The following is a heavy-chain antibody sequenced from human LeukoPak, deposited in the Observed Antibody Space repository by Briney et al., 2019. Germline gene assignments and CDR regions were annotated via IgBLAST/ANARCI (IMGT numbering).Heavy chain of an antibody. CDR2: IYYSGST. Sequence: SETLCLTCAVSGGSISSYSWSWIRQPPGKGLEWIGYIYYSGSTNYNPSLKSRVTISVDTSKNQFSLKLSTVTAADTAVYYCARGYYYDSSGHFDYWGQGTLVTVSS. V-gene: IGHV4-59*01. J-gene: IGHJ4*02. D-gene: IGHD3-22*01. CDR3: ARGYYYDSSGHFDY. CDR1: GGSISSYS.